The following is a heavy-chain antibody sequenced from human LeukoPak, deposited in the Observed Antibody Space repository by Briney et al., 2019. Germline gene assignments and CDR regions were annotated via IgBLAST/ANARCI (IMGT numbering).Heavy chain of an antibody. CDR2: INPNSGGT. Sequence: ASVKVSCKASGGTFSSYAISWVRQAPGQGLEWMGWINPNSGGTNYAQKFQGRVTMTRDTSISTAYMELSRLRSDDTAVYYCARGKTDPERITMVRGVFDYWGQGTLVTVSS. CDR3: ARGKTDPERITMVRGVFDY. V-gene: IGHV1-2*02. D-gene: IGHD3-10*01. CDR1: GGTFSSYA. J-gene: IGHJ4*02.